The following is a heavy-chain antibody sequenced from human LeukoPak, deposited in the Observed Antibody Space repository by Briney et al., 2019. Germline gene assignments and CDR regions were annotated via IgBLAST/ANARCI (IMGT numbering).Heavy chain of an antibody. J-gene: IGHJ4*02. CDR2: IGIDSGNT. V-gene: IGHV3-48*01. Sequence: GGSLRLPCAASGFTFSVYSMNWVRQAPGKGLEWISYIGIDSGNTNYADSVRGRFTISGDKAKNSLYLQMNSLRVEDTAVYYCARDYKYAFDNWGQGTLVTVPS. CDR1: GFTFSVYS. D-gene: IGHD5-24*01. CDR3: ARDYKYAFDN.